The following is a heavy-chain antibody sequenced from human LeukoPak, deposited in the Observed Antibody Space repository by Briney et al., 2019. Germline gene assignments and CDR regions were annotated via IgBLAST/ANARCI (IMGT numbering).Heavy chain of an antibody. CDR1: GFTFSSYW. D-gene: IGHD3-22*01. V-gene: IGHV3-74*01. CDR3: AKGSYYDSSGSFYFDY. CDR2: INSDGSST. J-gene: IGHJ4*02. Sequence: XLRLSCAASGFTFSSYWMHWVRQAPGKGLVWVSRINSDGSSTSYADSVKGRFTISRDNAKNTLYLQMNSLRAEDTAVYYCAKGSYYDSSGSFYFDYWGQGTLVTVSS.